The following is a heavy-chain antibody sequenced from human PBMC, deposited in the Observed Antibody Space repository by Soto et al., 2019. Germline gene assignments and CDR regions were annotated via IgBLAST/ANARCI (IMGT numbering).Heavy chain of an antibody. V-gene: IGHV3-33*01. CDR3: ARALIVYGMDV. CDR1: GFTFSSYG. CDR2: IWYDGSNK. D-gene: IGHD1-26*01. J-gene: IGHJ6*02. Sequence: GGSLRLSCAASGFTFSSYGMHWVRQAPGKGLEWVAVIWYDGSNKYYADSVKGRFTISRDNSKNTLYLQMNSLRAEDTAVYYCARALIVYGMDVWGQGTTVTVSS.